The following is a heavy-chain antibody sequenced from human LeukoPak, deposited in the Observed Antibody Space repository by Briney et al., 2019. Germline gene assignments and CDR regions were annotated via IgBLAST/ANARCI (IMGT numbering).Heavy chain of an antibody. V-gene: IGHV3-30-3*01. J-gene: IGHJ4*02. CDR3: AVSSSSSFDY. Sequence: GGSLRLSCAASGFTFSSYAMHWVRQAPGKGLEWVAVISYDGSNKYYADSVKGRFTISRDNSKNTLYLQMNSLRAEDTAVYYCAVSSSSSFDYWGQGTLVTVSS. D-gene: IGHD6-6*01. CDR2: ISYDGSNK. CDR1: GFTFSSYA.